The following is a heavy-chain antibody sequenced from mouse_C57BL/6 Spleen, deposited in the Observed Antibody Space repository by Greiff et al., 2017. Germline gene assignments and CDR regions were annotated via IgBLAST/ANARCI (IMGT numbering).Heavy chain of an antibody. CDR3: ARKKNYSNYGFFYYAMDY. CDR1: GFSLTSYA. Sequence: VQLQQSGPGLVAPSQSLSITCTVSGFSLTSYAISWVRQPPGKGLAWLGVIWTGGGTNYNSALKSRLSISKDNSKSQVFVKMNSLQTDDTARYYCARKKNYSNYGFFYYAMDYWGQGTSVTVSS. J-gene: IGHJ4*01. D-gene: IGHD2-5*01. V-gene: IGHV2-9-1*01. CDR2: IWTGGGT.